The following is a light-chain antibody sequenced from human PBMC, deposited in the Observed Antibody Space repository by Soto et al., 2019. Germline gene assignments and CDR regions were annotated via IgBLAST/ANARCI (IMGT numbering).Light chain of an antibody. Sequence: QSALTQPASVSGSPGQSITISCTGTSSDVGANNFVSWYQQHPGKAPKLLIYGVTNRPSGVSNRFSGSKSGNTASLSISGLQADDDGDYYCSSYANTYYWVFGGGTKLTVL. CDR3: SSYANTYYWV. V-gene: IGLV2-14*01. J-gene: IGLJ3*02. CDR2: GVT. CDR1: SSDVGANNF.